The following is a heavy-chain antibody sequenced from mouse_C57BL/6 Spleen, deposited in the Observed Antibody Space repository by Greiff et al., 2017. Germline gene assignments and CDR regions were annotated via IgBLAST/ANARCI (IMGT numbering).Heavy chain of an antibody. D-gene: IGHD3-3*01. J-gene: IGHJ1*03. Sequence: VQLQQPGAELVMPGASVKLSCKASGYTFTSYWMHWVKQRPGQGLEWIGEIDPSDSYTNYNQKFKGKSTLTVDKSSSTAYMQLSSLTSEDSAVYYCARKGGLCGWYFDVWGTGTTVTVSS. CDR3: ARKGGLCGWYFDV. V-gene: IGHV1-69*01. CDR2: IDPSDSYT. CDR1: GYTFTSYW.